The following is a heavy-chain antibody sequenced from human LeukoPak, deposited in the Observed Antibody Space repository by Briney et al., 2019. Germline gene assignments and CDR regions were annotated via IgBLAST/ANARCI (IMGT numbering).Heavy chain of an antibody. CDR3: ARSGVRIDAFDI. J-gene: IGHJ3*02. CDR2: IYCSGST. CDR1: GGSISSYY. D-gene: IGHD5-12*01. V-gene: IGHV4-59*01. Sequence: PSETLSLTCTVSGGSISSYYWSWIRQPPGKGLEWIGYIYCSGSTNYNPSLKSRVTISVDTSKNQFSLKLSSVTAADTAVYYCARSGVRIDAFDIWGQGTMVTVSS.